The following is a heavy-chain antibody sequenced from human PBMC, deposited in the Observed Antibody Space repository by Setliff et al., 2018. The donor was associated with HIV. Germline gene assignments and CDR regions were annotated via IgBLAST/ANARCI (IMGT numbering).Heavy chain of an antibody. CDR3: ARADYDTRGVAEYFHR. CDR1: GGSISGGGYY. Sequence: PSETLSLTCTVSGGSISGGGYYWSWIRQHPGKGLEWIGYIYYSGSTNYNPSLKSRVTISVDTSKNQFSLKLSSVTVADTAMYYCARADYDTRGVAEYFHRWGQGTQVTVSS. J-gene: IGHJ1*01. V-gene: IGHV4-61*08. D-gene: IGHD3-22*01. CDR2: IYYSGST.